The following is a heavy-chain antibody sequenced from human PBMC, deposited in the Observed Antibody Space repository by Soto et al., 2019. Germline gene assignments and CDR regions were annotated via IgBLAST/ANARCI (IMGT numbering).Heavy chain of an antibody. CDR2: ISAYNGNT. D-gene: IGHD4-17*01. J-gene: IGHJ5*02. Sequence: VKVSCKASCYTFTIYEISWGRQAPGQGLEWMGWISAYNGNTNYGQKLQGRVTMTTDTSTSTAYMELRSLRSDDTAVYYCARDRNNAYGDYGWFDPCGQGTLVRVCS. CDR3: ARDRNNAYGDYGWFDP. CDR1: CYTFTIYE. V-gene: IGHV1-18*04.